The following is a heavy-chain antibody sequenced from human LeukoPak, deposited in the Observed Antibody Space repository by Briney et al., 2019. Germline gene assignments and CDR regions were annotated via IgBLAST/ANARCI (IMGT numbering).Heavy chain of an antibody. CDR2: VDPEDGET. D-gene: IGHD6-19*01. CDR1: GYIFTDYY. CDR3: ATPSSGWFDC. J-gene: IGHJ4*02. Sequence: ATVKISCKASGYIFTDYYMHWVQQAPGKGLEWVGLVDPEDGETIYAEKCQGRVTITADTSTDTAYMELSSLRSEDTAVYYCATPSSGWFDCWGQGTLVTVSS. V-gene: IGHV1-69-2*01.